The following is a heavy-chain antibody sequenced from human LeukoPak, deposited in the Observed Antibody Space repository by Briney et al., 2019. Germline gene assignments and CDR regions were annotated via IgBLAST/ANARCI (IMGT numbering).Heavy chain of an antibody. CDR3: AKVGPERVRGVLDAFDI. J-gene: IGHJ3*02. V-gene: IGHV3-23*01. CDR1: GFTFSSYA. D-gene: IGHD3-10*01. CDR2: ISGSGGST. Sequence: QSGGSLRLSCAASGFTFSSYAMSWVRQAPGKGLEWVSAISGSGGSTYYADSVKGRFTISRDNSKNTLYLQMNSLRAEDTAVYYCAKVGPERVRGVLDAFDIWGQGIMVTVSS.